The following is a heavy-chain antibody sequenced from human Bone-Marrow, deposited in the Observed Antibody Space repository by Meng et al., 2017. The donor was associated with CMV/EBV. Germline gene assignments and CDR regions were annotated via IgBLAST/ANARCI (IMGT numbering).Heavy chain of an antibody. CDR3: ARVTGTVRSNWYFDL. CDR2: INPSGGST. V-gene: IGHV1-46*01. Sequence: ASVKVSCKASGYTFTSYYMHWVRQAPGQGLEWMGIINPSGGSTSYAQKFQGRVTMTRDTSTSTVYMELSSLRSEDTAVYYCARVTGTVRSNWYFDLWGRGTLVTVSS. CDR1: GYTFTSYY. J-gene: IGHJ2*01. D-gene: IGHD1-1*01.